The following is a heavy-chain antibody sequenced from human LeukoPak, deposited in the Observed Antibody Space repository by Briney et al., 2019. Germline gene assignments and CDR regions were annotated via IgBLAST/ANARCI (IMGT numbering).Heavy chain of an antibody. J-gene: IGHJ6*03. CDR1: GFTFTSYS. Sequence: GGSLRLSCAASGFTFTSYSMSWVRQAPGKGLEWVSVISANGGDTFYADSVKGRFTISRDNYKNTLYLQMNSLRAEDTAVYYCAKDTSRPTYYYYYYMDVWGKGTTVTISS. CDR2: ISANGGDT. V-gene: IGHV3-23*01. CDR3: AKDTSRPTYYYYYYMDV. D-gene: IGHD6-13*01.